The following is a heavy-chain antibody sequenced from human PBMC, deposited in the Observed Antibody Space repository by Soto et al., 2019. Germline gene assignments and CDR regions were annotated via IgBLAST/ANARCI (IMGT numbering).Heavy chain of an antibody. D-gene: IGHD2-21*02. CDR3: AREELVTAFDY. V-gene: IGHV3-48*01. J-gene: IGHJ4*02. CDR1: GFTFSSYK. Sequence: GGSLRLSCAASGFTFSSYKMNWVRQAPGKGLEWVSYISSSGSTIYYADSVKGRFTISRDNAKNSLYLQMNSLRAEDTAVYYCAREELVTAFDYWGQGTLVTVSS. CDR2: ISSSGSTI.